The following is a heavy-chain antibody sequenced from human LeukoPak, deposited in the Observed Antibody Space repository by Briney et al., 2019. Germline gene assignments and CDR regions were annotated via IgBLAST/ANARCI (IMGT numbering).Heavy chain of an antibody. V-gene: IGHV3-49*03. CDR3: TRWGIAAANFDY. CDR1: GFTFGDYA. J-gene: IGHJ4*02. Sequence: GGSLGLSCTASGFTFGDYAMSWFRQAPGKGLEWVGFIRSKAYGGTTEYAASVKGRFTISRDDSKSIAYLQMNSLKTEDTAVYYCTRWGIAAANFDYWGQGTLVTVSS. D-gene: IGHD6-13*01. CDR2: IRSKAYGGTT.